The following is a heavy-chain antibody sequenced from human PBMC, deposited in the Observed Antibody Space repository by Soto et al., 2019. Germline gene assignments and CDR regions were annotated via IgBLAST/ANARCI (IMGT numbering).Heavy chain of an antibody. Sequence: EVQLVESGGDLVQPGGSLRLSCAASGFTFSSYWMHWVRQAPGKGLVWVSRIKGDGSSTNSADSLQGQFTISRDNAKSTLYLQMNSLRAEDTAVYYCARGKTNVYALDVWGQGTAVTVSS. V-gene: IGHV3-74*01. CDR1: GFTFSSYW. CDR2: IKGDGSST. J-gene: IGHJ6*02. CDR3: ARGKTNVYALDV.